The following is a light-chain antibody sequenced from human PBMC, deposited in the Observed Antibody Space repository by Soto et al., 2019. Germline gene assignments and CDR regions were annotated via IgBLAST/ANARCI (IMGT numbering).Light chain of an antibody. Sequence: AIQMTQSPSSLSASVGDRVTITCRASQGIRNDLGWYQQKPGKAPKVLIFAASSLQSGVPSRFSGSGSGTDFTLTISSLEPEDFGTYYCLQDHSYPWTFGQGTKVEIK. CDR1: QGIRND. V-gene: IGKV1-6*01. J-gene: IGKJ1*01. CDR2: AAS. CDR3: LQDHSYPWT.